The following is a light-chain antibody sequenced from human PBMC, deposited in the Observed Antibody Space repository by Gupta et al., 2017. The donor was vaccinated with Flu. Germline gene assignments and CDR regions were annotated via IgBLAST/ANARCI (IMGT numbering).Light chain of an antibody. Sequence: SPDTLSLSPGERATLSCRASQSVASYLAWYQQKPGQAPRLLIYDASNRATGIPARFSGSGSGTDFSLTISSLEPEDFAVYYCQQRFNWPTFGQGTKLEI. CDR1: QSVASY. J-gene: IGKJ2*01. CDR2: DAS. CDR3: QQRFNWPT. V-gene: IGKV3-11*01.